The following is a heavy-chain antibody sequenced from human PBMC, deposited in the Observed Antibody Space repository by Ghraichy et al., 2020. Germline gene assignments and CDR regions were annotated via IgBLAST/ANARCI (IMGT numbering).Heavy chain of an antibody. J-gene: IGHJ3*02. D-gene: IGHD3/OR15-3a*01. CDR3: ARGRSSGTLDRDAFDI. V-gene: IGHV4-30-4*01. CDR2: IYYSGST. CDR1: GGSISSGDYY. Sequence: SETLSLTCTVSGGSISSGDYYWSWIRQPPGKGLEWIGYIYYSGSTYYNPSLKSRVTISVDTSKNQFSLKLSSVTAADTAVYYCARGRSSGTLDRDAFDIWGQGTMVTVSS.